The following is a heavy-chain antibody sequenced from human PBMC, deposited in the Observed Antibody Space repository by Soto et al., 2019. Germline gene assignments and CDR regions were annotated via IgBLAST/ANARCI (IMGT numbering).Heavy chain of an antibody. J-gene: IGHJ6*02. Sequence: SETLSLTCTVSGGSISSYYWSWIRQPAGKGLEWIGRIYTSGSTNYNPSLKSRVTMSVDTSKNQFSLKLSSVTAADTAVYCCARGYDFWSGEDYYYGMDAWGQGTTVTVSS. CDR3: ARGYDFWSGEDYYYGMDA. V-gene: IGHV4-4*07. CDR2: IYTSGST. CDR1: GGSISSYY. D-gene: IGHD3-3*01.